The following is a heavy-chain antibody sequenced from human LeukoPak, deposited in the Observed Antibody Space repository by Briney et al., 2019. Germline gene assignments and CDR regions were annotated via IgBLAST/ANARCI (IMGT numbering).Heavy chain of an antibody. V-gene: IGHV1-46*01. CDR1: GYTFTIYY. D-gene: IGHD3-22*01. CDR3: ARARYYDSSGYFAGAFDI. J-gene: IGHJ3*02. Sequence: GASVKVSCKASGYTFTIYYIHWVRQAPGQGLEWMGIINPSGGRTTYAQKFQGRVTMTRDTSTSTVYMDLSSLRSEDTAVYYCARARYYDSSGYFAGAFDIWGQGTMVTVSS. CDR2: INPSGGRT.